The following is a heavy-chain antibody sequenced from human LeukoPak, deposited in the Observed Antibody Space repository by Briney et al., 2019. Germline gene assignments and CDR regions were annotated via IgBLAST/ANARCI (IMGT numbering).Heavy chain of an antibody. CDR1: GFTFSSYA. CDR2: IIDSGDIA. Sequence: GGSLRLSCEASGFTFSSYAMSWVRQAPGKGREWVSGIIDSGDIAYYANSVKGRFTISRDNSKNTLYLQMNSLRAEDTAVYYCAKLGGQEVYNYYVGVWGKGTTVAVSS. D-gene: IGHD3-16*01. V-gene: IGHV3-23*01. J-gene: IGHJ6*03. CDR3: AKLGGQEVYNYYVGV.